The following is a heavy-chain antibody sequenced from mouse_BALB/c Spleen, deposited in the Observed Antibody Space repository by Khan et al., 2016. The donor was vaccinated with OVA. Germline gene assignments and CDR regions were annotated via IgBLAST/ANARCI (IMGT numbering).Heavy chain of an antibody. CDR3: ARSSYRYDFTY. CDR1: GFSLITYG. J-gene: IGHJ3*01. Sequence: QVQLKESGPGLVQPSQNLSITCTVSGFSLITYGVHWVRQSPGKGLEWLGVIRSGGSKDYNEAFISRLSISKDNTKNQDVFKLNSLQSDVTAIDYGARSSYRYDFTYWGRGTLVTVSS. V-gene: IGHV2-4-1*01. CDR2: IRSGGSK. D-gene: IGHD2-12*01.